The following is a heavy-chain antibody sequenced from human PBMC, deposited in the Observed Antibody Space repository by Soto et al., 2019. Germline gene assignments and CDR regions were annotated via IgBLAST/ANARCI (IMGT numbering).Heavy chain of an antibody. J-gene: IGHJ4*02. Sequence: QVQLVESGGGVVQPGRSLRLSCAASGFTFSSYGMHWVRQAPGKGLEWVAVISYDGSNKYYADSVKGRFTISRDNSKNTLYLQMNSLRAEDTAVYYCANPSIEVAGTFAYWGQGTLVTVSS. V-gene: IGHV3-30*18. CDR2: ISYDGSNK. CDR1: GFTFSSYG. CDR3: ANPSIEVAGTFAY. D-gene: IGHD6-19*01.